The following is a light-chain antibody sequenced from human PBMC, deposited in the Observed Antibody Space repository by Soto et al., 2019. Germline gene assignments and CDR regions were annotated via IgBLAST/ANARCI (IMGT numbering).Light chain of an antibody. J-gene: IGLJ2*01. V-gene: IGLV3-21*04. CDR2: SDT. Sequence: SYELTQPPSVSVAPGKTASISCGGNNIGSKGVHWYQQKPGQAPVLVIYSDTDLPPVIPERFFGSNSANLATLTISRVEAGDEADYYCQVWDSGSAHVVFGGGTKLTVL. CDR1: NIGSKG. CDR3: QVWDSGSAHVV.